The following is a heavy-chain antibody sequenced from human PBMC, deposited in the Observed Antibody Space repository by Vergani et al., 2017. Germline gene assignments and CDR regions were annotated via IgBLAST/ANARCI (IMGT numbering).Heavy chain of an antibody. CDR1: GGSISSSNW. D-gene: IGHD6-19*01. J-gene: IGHJ1*01. Sequence: QVQLQESGPGLVKPSGTLSLTCAVSGGSISSSNWWSWVRQPPGKGLEWIGEIYHSGSTNYNPSLKSRVTISVDTSKNQFSLKLSSVTAADTAVYYCARHGPVAGSGIPEYFQHWGQGTLVTVSS. CDR3: ARHGPVAGSGIPEYFQH. CDR2: IYHSGST. V-gene: IGHV4-4*02.